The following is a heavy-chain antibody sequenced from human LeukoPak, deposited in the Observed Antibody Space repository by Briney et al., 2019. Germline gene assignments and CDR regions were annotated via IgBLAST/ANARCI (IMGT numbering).Heavy chain of an antibody. J-gene: IGHJ6*03. V-gene: IGHV1-8*01. CDR2: MNPNSGNT. D-gene: IGHD3-3*01. CDR3: ARSAPTARFLEWHYYYYYYMDV. CDR1: GYTFTSYD. Sequence: ASVKVSCKASGYTFTSYDINWVRQATGQGLEWMGWMNPNSGNTGYAQKFQGRVTMTRNTSISTAYMELSSLRSEDTAVYYCARSAPTARFLEWHYYYYYYMDVWGKGTTVTVSS.